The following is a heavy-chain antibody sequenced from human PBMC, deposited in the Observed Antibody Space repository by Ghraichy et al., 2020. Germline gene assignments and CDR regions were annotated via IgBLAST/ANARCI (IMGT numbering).Heavy chain of an antibody. CDR1: GASISSGDYY. D-gene: IGHD5-12*01. J-gene: IGHJ4*02. CDR2: IYYSGSI. Sequence: SETLSLTCSVSGASISSGDYYWSWIRQPPGKGLEWIGYIYYSGSIYYNPSLKSRIFISVDTSKNQIFLKLTSVTAADTAVYFCARTLRRLRLSFDFWGQGTLVTVSS. CDR3: ARTLRRLRLSFDF. V-gene: IGHV4-30-4*01.